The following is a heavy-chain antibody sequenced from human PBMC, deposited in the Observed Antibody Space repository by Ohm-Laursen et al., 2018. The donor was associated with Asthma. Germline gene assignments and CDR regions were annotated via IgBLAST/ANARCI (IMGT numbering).Heavy chain of an antibody. J-gene: IGHJ4*02. Sequence: GSLRLSCTASKFTFSNHWMNWVRQAPGKGLEWVANINPDGRETRHVDSVKGRFTISRDNAKDSLSLQMNSLRADDTALYYCARDVMDWYSPALDFWGQGSLVTVSS. V-gene: IGHV3-7*01. CDR3: ARDVMDWYSPALDF. D-gene: IGHD3/OR15-3a*01. CDR1: KFTFSNHW. CDR2: INPDGRET.